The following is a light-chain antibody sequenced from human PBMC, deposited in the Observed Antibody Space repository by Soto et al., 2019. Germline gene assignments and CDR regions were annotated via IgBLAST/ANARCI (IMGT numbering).Light chain of an antibody. J-gene: IGLJ1*01. V-gene: IGLV2-14*01. CDR1: SSDVGGYNY. CDR3: SSYTSSSTLYV. CDR2: EVS. Sequence: QSALTQPASVSGSPGQSITISCTGTSSDVGGYNYVSWYQQHPGKAPKLMIFEVSSRPSGVSYRFSGSKSGNTASLTISGLQAEGEADYYCSSYTSSSTLYVFGSGTKVTVL.